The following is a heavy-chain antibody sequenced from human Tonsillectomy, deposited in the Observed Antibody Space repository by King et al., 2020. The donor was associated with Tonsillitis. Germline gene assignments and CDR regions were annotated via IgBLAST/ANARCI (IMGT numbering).Heavy chain of an antibody. CDR2: ISSKTNNYAS. CDR1: GFTFSGSA. V-gene: IGHV3-73*02. CDR3: TTPGRIVGASFDY. D-gene: IGHD1-26*01. J-gene: IGHJ4*02. Sequence: VQLVESGGGLVQPGGSLKLSCSASGFTFSGSAMHWFRPASGKGLEWVGRISSKTNNYASAYAASVKGRFTNSRDDSKNTAYPQMNSLKTEDTALYYCTTPGRIVGASFDYWGQGTLVTVSS.